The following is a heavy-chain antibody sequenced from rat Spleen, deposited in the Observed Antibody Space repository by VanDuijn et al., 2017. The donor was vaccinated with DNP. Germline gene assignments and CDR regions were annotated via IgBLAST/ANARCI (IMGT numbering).Heavy chain of an antibody. CDR3: ATAIGVYYFDY. V-gene: IGHV5-20*01. D-gene: IGHD1-11*01. J-gene: IGHJ2*01. CDR2: ITYDGGDS. Sequence: EVQLVESGGGLVQPGRSLKLSCEASGFTFSDNYMAWVRLAPMKGLEWVASITYDGGDSYYRDSVMGRFTISRDNAKSSLYLQMDSLRSEDTATYYCATAIGVYYFDYWGQGVMVTVSS. CDR1: GFTFSDNY.